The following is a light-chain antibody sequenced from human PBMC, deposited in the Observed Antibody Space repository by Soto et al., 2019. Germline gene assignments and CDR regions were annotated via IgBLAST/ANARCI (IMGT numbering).Light chain of an antibody. CDR1: ESARSNY. CDR3: QQYGSSPST. J-gene: IGKJ5*01. Sequence: EIVVTQSPGTLSLSLGERATLSCRLSESARSNYLAWYQQRPGQAPRLLIYAASSRATGIPDRISGSGSGTDFTLTISRLEPEDFAVDYCQQYGSSPSTFGQGTRLE. V-gene: IGKV3-20*01. CDR2: AAS.